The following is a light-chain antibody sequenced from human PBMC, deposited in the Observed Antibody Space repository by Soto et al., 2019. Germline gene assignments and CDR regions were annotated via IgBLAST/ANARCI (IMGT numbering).Light chain of an antibody. CDR3: SSYAGSKAV. J-gene: IGLJ7*01. CDR1: SSDVGGYNY. CDR2: EVS. Sequence: QSALTQPPSASGSPGQSVTISCTGTSSDVGGYNYVSWYQQHPGKAPKLMIYEVSKRPSGVPDRFSGSKSGNTASLTVSGLQAEDEADYYCSSYAGSKAVFGGGTHLTVL. V-gene: IGLV2-8*01.